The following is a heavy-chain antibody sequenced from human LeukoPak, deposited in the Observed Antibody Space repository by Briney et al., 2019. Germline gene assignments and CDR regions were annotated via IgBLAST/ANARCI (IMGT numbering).Heavy chain of an antibody. CDR1: GYSFTSYW. V-gene: IGHV5-10-1*01. CDR2: IDPSDSYT. CDR3: ATMDTAMDPATGAFDI. Sequence: GESLMISCKGSGYSFTSYWISWVRQMPGKGREWRGRIDPSDSYTNYSPSFQGHVTISADKSISTAYLQWSSLKASDTAMYYCATMDTAMDPATGAFDIWGQGTMVTVSS. D-gene: IGHD5-18*01. J-gene: IGHJ3*02.